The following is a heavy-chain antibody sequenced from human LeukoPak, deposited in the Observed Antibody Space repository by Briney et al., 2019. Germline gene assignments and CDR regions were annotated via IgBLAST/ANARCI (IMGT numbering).Heavy chain of an antibody. CDR3: ASDYYDSSGYYSADY. J-gene: IGHJ4*02. D-gene: IGHD3-22*01. V-gene: IGHV3-23*01. CDR1: GFTFSNYG. CDR2: ISGSGHNT. Sequence: GGTLRLSCAASGFTFSNYGMNWVRQAPGKGLEWVSAISGSGHNTYYADSVKGRFTISRDNSKNTLYLQMNSLRAEDTAVYYCASDYYDSSGYYSADYWGQGTLVTVSS.